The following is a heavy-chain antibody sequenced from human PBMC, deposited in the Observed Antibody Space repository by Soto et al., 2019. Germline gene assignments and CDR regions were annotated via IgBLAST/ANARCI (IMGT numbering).Heavy chain of an antibody. J-gene: IGHJ4*02. Sequence: SETLSLTCTVSGGSISSSSYYWGWIRQPPGKGLEWIGSIYYSGSTYYNPSLKSRVTISVDTSKNQFSLKLSSVTAADTAVYYCARLGIAAAIELYYFDYWGQGTLVTVSS. D-gene: IGHD6-13*01. CDR3: ARLGIAAAIELYYFDY. CDR2: IYYSGST. V-gene: IGHV4-39*01. CDR1: GGSISSSSYY.